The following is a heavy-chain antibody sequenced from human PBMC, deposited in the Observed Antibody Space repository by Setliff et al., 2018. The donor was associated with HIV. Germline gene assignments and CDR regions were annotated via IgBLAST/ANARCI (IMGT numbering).Heavy chain of an antibody. CDR2: INYDESSE. Sequence: GSLRLSCAASGFTFSAHGMHWVRQAPGKGLEWVAFINYDESSEYYADSVKGRVTISRDNSKNTVDLQMNSLRAEDTAVYYCAKDGDYSNWDYDAFDIWGQGTMVTVSS. CDR3: AKDGDYSNWDYDAFDI. J-gene: IGHJ3*02. V-gene: IGHV3-30*02. CDR1: GFTFSAHG. D-gene: IGHD1-7*01.